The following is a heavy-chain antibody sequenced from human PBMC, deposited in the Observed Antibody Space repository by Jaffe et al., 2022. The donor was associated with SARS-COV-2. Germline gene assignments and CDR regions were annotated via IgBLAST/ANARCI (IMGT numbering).Heavy chain of an antibody. CDR3: ARTNSGGSKHGLDV. J-gene: IGHJ6*02. D-gene: IGHD2-15*01. CDR2: IDGDGDNT. Sequence: EVQLLESGGGLRQGGESLRLSCAASGFTFSSFGMSWVRQAPGKGLEWVSAIDGDGDNTYYTDSVKGRFTISRDNSKNTLYLQMRTLRAEDTAVYYCARTNSGGSKHGLDVWGPGTTVTVSS. V-gene: IGHV3-23*01. CDR1: GFTFSSFG.